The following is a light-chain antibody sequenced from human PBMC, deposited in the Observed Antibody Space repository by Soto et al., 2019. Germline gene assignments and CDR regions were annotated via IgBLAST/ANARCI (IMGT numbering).Light chain of an antibody. Sequence: QSVLTQPTSVSGAPGQRVTISCTGSNSNIGAGYDVHWYQHLPGTAPKLLIYGNSNRPSGVPDRFSGSNSATSASLAIAGLQAEDEADYYCQSYDSSLSGWVFGGGTKLTVL. CDR1: NSNIGAGYD. CDR2: GNS. J-gene: IGLJ3*02. V-gene: IGLV1-40*01. CDR3: QSYDSSLSGWV.